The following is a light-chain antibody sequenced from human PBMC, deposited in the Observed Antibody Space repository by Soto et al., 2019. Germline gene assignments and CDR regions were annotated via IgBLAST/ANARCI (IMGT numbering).Light chain of an antibody. CDR3: CSYAGSLGV. CDR1: SSDVGGYNY. V-gene: IGLV2-11*01. CDR2: DVS. Sequence: QSALTQPRSVSGSPGQSVTISCTGTSSDVGGYNYVSWYQQHPGKAPKLMIYDVSKRPSGVPDRFSGSKSGNTASLTISGLQAEDEADYYCCSYAGSLGVFGTGTKLTVI. J-gene: IGLJ1*01.